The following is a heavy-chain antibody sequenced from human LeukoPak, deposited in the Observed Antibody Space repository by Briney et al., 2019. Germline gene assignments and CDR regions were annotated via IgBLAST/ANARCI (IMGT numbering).Heavy chain of an antibody. V-gene: IGHV4-34*01. Sequence: PSETLSLTCAVYGGSFSGYYWSWIRQPPGKGLEWIGEINHSGSTNYNPSLKSRVTISVDTSKNQFSLKLSSVTAADTAVYYCARGWGYFDYWSQGTLVTVSS. CDR2: INHSGST. CDR1: GGSFSGYY. J-gene: IGHJ4*02. CDR3: ARGWGYFDY. D-gene: IGHD3-16*01.